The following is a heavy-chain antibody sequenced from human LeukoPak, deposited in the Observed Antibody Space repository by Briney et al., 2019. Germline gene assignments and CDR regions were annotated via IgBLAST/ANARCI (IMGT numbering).Heavy chain of an antibody. Sequence: GASVKVSCKASGYTFTSYAMHWVRQAPGQRLEWMGWINAGNGNPKYSQTFQGRVTITRDTSASTAYMELSSLRSEDTAVYYCARSSGDYPYYFDSWGQGTLVTVSS. D-gene: IGHD4-17*01. J-gene: IGHJ4*02. CDR2: INAGNGNP. CDR3: ARSSGDYPYYFDS. CDR1: GYTFTSYA. V-gene: IGHV1-3*01.